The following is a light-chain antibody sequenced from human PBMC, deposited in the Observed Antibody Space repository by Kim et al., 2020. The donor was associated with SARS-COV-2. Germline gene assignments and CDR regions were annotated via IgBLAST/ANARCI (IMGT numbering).Light chain of an antibody. Sequence: DIQMTQSPSSLSASVGDRVTITCRASQSISSYLNWYQLKPGKAPKLLIYAASSLQSGVPSRFSGSGSGTDFTLTISSLQPDDFATYYCQRSYSTPRTFVQGSKGDIK. CDR2: AAS. CDR1: QSISSY. V-gene: IGKV1-39*01. CDR3: QRSYSTPRT. J-gene: IGKJ1*01.